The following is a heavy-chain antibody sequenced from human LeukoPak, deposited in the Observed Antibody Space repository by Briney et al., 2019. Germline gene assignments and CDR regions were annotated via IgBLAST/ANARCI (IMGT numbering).Heavy chain of an antibody. J-gene: IGHJ5*02. V-gene: IGHV4-34*01. CDR3: ARGRRDYGDYNWFDP. D-gene: IGHD4-17*01. Sequence: KPSETLSLTCAVYGGSFSGYYWSWIRQPPGKGLEWIGEINHSGSTNYNPSLKSRVTISVDTSKNQFSLKLSSVTAADTAVYYCARGRRDYGDYNWFDPWGQGTLVAVSS. CDR2: INHSGST. CDR1: GGSFSGYY.